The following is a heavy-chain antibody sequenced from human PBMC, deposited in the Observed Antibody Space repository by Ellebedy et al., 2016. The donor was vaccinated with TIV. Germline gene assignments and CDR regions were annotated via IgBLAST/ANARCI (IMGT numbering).Heavy chain of an antibody. J-gene: IGHJ4*02. V-gene: IGHV3-15*01. D-gene: IGHD5-18*01. Sequence: GGSLRLSCAASGFTFSNAWTNWVRQAPGXGXDWVGLIKSKTDGGAADYAAPVKGRFTISRDDSKNTLYLQMNSLKTEDTAVYFCTTVYRYNYDSVWGQGTLVTVSS. CDR2: IKSKTDGGAA. CDR1: GFTFSNAW. CDR3: TTVYRYNYDSV.